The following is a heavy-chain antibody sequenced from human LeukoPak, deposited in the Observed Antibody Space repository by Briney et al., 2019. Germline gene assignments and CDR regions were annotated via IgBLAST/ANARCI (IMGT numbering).Heavy chain of an antibody. Sequence: PSQTLSLTCTVSGGSISSGGYYWSWIRQPPGKGLKWVGYIYHSGSTYYNPSLKSRVTISVDRSKNQFSLKLSSVTAADTAVYYCARGRHRGSVAAAGTGGFDYWGQGTLVTVSS. D-gene: IGHD6-13*01. J-gene: IGHJ4*02. CDR2: IYHSGST. CDR3: ARGRHRGSVAAAGTGGFDY. CDR1: GGSISSGGYY. V-gene: IGHV4-30-2*01.